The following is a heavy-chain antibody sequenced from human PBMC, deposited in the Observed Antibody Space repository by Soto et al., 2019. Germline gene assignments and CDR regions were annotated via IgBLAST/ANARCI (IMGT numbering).Heavy chain of an antibody. CDR3: AKVTKRAAAGRYEYYKYGMDV. D-gene: IGHD6-13*01. CDR1: GFSLSNAW. V-gene: IGHV3-23*01. CDR2: ISGSGGSS. Sequence: LRLSCAASGFSLSNAWMDWVRQAPGKGLEWVSVISGSGGSSYYAASVKGRFTISRDNSKNTLYLQMNGLRAEDAALYYCAKVTKRAAAGRYEYYKYGMDVWGQGTTVTVSS. J-gene: IGHJ6*02.